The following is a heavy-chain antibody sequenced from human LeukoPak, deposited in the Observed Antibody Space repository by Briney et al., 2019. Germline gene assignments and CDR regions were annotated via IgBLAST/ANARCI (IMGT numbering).Heavy chain of an antibody. J-gene: IGHJ6*01. D-gene: IGHD3-3*01. Sequence: GGSLRLSCAAPGFTFSSYTMNWVRQAPGKGLEWVSSSRSSTSDILYADSVKGRFTIARDNSKNSLYLQMNSLRAEDTGSASAPTSFTDV. CDR3: PTSFTDV. V-gene: IGHV3-21*01. CDR2: SRSSTSDI. CDR1: GFTFSSYT.